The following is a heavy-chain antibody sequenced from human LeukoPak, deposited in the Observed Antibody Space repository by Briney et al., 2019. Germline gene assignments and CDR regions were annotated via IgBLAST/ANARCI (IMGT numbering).Heavy chain of an antibody. D-gene: IGHD1-7*01. CDR1: GGTFSSYA. Sequence: SVKVSCKASGGTFSSYAISWVRQAPGQGLEWMGGIIPIFGTANYAQKFQGRVTITTDESTSTAYMELSSLRSEDTAVYYCARGRWELELRPFAYWGQGTLVTVSS. J-gene: IGHJ4*02. CDR2: IIPIFGTA. CDR3: ARGRWELELRPFAY. V-gene: IGHV1-69*05.